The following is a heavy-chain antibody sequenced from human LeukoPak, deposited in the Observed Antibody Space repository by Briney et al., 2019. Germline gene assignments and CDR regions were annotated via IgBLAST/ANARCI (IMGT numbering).Heavy chain of an antibody. D-gene: IGHD1-26*01. CDR2: INHSGST. V-gene: IGHV4-34*01. CDR3: ARGGRWELRRFDY. J-gene: IGHJ4*02. CDR1: GGSFSGYY. Sequence: SETLSLTCAVYGGSFSGYYWSLIRQPPGKGLEWIGEINHSGSTNYNPSLKSRVTISVDTSKNQFSLKLSSVTAADTAVYYCARGGRWELRRFDYWGQGTLVTVSS.